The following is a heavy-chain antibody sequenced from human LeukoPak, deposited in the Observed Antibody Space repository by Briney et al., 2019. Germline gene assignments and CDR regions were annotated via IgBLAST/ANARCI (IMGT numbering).Heavy chain of an antibody. D-gene: IGHD2-15*01. CDR3: ARDFMDIVVVVAANLYYYGMDV. V-gene: IGHV3-30-3*01. CDR2: ISYDEVIK. CDR1: GFTFSNYN. Sequence: PGGSLRLSCATSGFTFSNYNMYWVRQAPGKGLEWVAVISYDEVIKYYADSVKGRFTISRDNSKNTLYLQMNSLSAEDTAVYYCARDFMDIVVVVAANLYYYGMDVWGQGTTVTVSS. J-gene: IGHJ6*02.